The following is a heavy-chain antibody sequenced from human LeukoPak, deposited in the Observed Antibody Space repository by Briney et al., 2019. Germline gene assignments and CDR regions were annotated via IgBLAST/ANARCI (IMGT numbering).Heavy chain of an antibody. J-gene: IGHJ5*02. D-gene: IGHD4-23*01. CDR3: ARSVVTPSSWFDP. CDR1: GFTFSSYA. CDR2: ISYDGSNK. V-gene: IGHV3-30-3*01. Sequence: GSLRLSCAASGFTFSSYAMHWVRQAPGKGLEWVAVISYDGSNKYYADSVKGRFTISRDNSKNTLYLQMNSLRAEDTAVYYCARSVVTPSSWFDPWGQGTLVTVSS.